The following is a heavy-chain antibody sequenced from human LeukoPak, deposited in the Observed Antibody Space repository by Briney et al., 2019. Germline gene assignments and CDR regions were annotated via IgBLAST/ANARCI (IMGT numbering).Heavy chain of an antibody. D-gene: IGHD5-18*01. CDR2: IYSSGNT. Sequence: PSETLSLTCTVSGGSISSYSWSWIRQPAGKGLEWIGRIYSSGNTYYNASLRSRVTMSVDTSKNQFSLKLSPVTAADTAVYYCARGRAGRGYSYVIYYYYYMDVWGKGTTVTVSS. CDR3: ARGRAGRGYSYVIYYYYYMDV. V-gene: IGHV4-4*07. J-gene: IGHJ6*03. CDR1: GGSISSYS.